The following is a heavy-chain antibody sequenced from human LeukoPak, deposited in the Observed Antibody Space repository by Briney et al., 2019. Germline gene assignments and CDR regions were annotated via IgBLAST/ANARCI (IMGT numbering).Heavy chain of an antibody. D-gene: IGHD2-15*01. J-gene: IGHJ6*02. Sequence: GGSLRLSCAASGFTVSTNYMSWVRQAPGKGLEWVSIIYSGGSTYYADSVKGRFTISRDNSRNTLYLQMNSLRVDDTAVYYCSRTRSYCSSASCYSDVLTPRHYGMDVWGQGTTVTVSS. CDR1: GFTVSTNY. CDR3: SRTRSYCSSASCYSDVLTPRHYGMDV. V-gene: IGHV3-66*02. CDR2: IYSGGST.